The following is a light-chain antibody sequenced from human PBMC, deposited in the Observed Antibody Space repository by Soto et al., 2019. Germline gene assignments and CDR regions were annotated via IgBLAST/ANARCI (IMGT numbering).Light chain of an antibody. V-gene: IGLV2-11*01. CDR2: DVS. Sequence: QPVLTQPRSVSGSPGQSVTISCTGSSSDIGGYNYVSWYQQHPGKAPKLIIYDVSERPSGVPNRFSGSKSGNRASLTISGLQAEDEADYFCCSYGGTFTYIFGSGTKVTVL. J-gene: IGLJ1*01. CDR1: SSDIGGYNY. CDR3: CSYGGTFTYI.